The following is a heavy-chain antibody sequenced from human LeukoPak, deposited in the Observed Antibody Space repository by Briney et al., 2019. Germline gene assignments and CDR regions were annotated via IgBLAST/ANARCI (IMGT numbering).Heavy chain of an antibody. V-gene: IGHV4-34*01. CDR3: ARGPHDYTSGWYT. CDR1: GGSFSGYY. CDR2: ISHSGRI. D-gene: IGHD6-19*01. Sequence: SETLSLTCDVYGGSFSGYYWSWIRQPPGRGLEWIGEISHSGRINYNPSLKSRVSISVDMSKNQFSLKLRSVTAADTAVYYCARGPHDYTSGWYTWGQGTLVTVSS. J-gene: IGHJ5*02.